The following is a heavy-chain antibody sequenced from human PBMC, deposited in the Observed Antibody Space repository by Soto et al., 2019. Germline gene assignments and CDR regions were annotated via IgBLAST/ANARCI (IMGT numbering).Heavy chain of an antibody. J-gene: IGHJ4*02. CDR1: GGSISSGDFY. V-gene: IGHV4-30-4*01. Sequence: QVQLQESGPGLVKPSQTLSLTCTVSGGSISSGDFYWSWIRQPPGKGLEWIAYIHNSVSTHYNPSLKSRVTISVDTSKNQFSLKLSSVTAADPAVYYCARSRYSGSYFFDYWGQGILVTVSS. CDR3: ARSRYSGSYFFDY. CDR2: IHNSVST. D-gene: IGHD1-26*01.